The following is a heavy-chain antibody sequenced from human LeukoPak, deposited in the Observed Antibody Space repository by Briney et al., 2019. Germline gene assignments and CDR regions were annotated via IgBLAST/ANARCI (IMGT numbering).Heavy chain of an antibody. CDR2: IRYDGSNK. V-gene: IGHV3-30*02. Sequence: PGGSLRLSCAASGLPFSHSGMHWVRQAPGKGLEWGAFIRYDGSNKYYADSVKGRFTISRDNSKNALYLQMNSLRGEDTAVYYCFGITVTDVPYWGQGTLVTVSS. D-gene: IGHD1-7*01. CDR1: GLPFSHSG. CDR3: FGITVTDVPY. J-gene: IGHJ4*02.